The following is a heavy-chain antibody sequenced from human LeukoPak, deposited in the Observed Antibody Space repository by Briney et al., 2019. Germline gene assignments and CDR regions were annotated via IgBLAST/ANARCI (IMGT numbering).Heavy chain of an antibody. V-gene: IGHV1-3*01. CDR3: ARVWPTREEFDP. CDR1: GYIFTNYA. Sequence: ASVKVSCKASGYIFTNYAIHWVRQAPGQGLEWMGRINAGNGDTKYSQNFQGRVTISRDTSATTAYMELSSLTSEDTAVYYCARVWPTREEFDPWGQGTLVTVSS. D-gene: IGHD3-16*01. CDR2: INAGNGDT. J-gene: IGHJ5*02.